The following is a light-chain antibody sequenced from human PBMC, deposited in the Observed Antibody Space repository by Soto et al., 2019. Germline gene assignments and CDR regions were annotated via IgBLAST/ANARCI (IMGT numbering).Light chain of an antibody. CDR2: DGS. J-gene: IGKJ4*01. CDR1: QSIGTW. V-gene: IGKV1-5*01. CDR3: QQYNTYSALP. Sequence: DIQMAQSPSILSASVGDRVTMTCRASQSIGTWLAWYQQKPGKAPKLLMYDGSTLESGVSSRFSGSGSGTEFTLTISSLQPDDFATFYCQQYNTYSALPFGGGTKVEI.